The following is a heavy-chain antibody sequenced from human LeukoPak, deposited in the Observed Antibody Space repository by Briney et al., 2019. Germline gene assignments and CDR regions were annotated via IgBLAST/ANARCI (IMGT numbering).Heavy chain of an antibody. J-gene: IGHJ5*02. CDR2: IYHSGST. CDR1: GYSISSGYY. D-gene: IGHD1-1*01. CDR3: ARVLYGATGPTRFDP. V-gene: IGHV4-38-2*02. Sequence: SETLSLTCTVSGYSISSGYYWGWIRQPPGKGLEWIGSIYHSGSTNYNPSLKSRVIISVDTSKNQFSLKLSSVTAADTAVYYCARVLYGATGPTRFDPWGQGTLVTVSS.